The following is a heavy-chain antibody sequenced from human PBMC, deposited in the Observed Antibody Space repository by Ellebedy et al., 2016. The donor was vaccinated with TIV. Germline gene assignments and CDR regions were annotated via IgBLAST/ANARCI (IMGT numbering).Heavy chain of an antibody. D-gene: IGHD7-27*01. CDR3: ARHLGMKYYFDY. J-gene: IGHJ4*02. CDR1: VGTFSNYA. CDR2: NIPIFGTA. V-gene: IGHV1-69*13. Sequence: SVKVSCKASVGTFSNYAISWVRQAPRHGLEWMGGNIPIFGTAHHAQISQGRVTITADEATSTAYMELISLRSEDTAVYYCARHLGMKYYFDYWGQGTLVTVSS.